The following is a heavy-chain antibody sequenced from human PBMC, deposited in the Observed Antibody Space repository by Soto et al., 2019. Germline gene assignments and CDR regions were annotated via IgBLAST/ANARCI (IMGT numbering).Heavy chain of an antibody. V-gene: IGHV3-30-3*01. CDR1: GFTFSSYA. Sequence: QVQLVESGGGVVQPGRSLRLSCAASGFTFSSYAMHWVRQAPGKGLEWVAVISYDGSNKYYADSVKGRFTISRDNSKNTLYLQMNSLRAEDTAVYYCLVSTVGLWYFDLWGRGTLVTASS. J-gene: IGHJ2*01. D-gene: IGHD4-17*01. CDR3: LVSTVGLWYFDL. CDR2: ISYDGSNK.